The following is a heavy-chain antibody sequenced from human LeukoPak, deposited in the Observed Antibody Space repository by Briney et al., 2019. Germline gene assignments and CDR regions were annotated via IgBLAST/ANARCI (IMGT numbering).Heavy chain of an antibody. CDR2: ISWNSGSI. D-gene: IGHD3-3*01. V-gene: IGHV3-9*01. CDR1: GFTFHDYA. Sequence: PGGSLRLSCAASGFTFHDYAMHWVRQAPGKGLEWVSGISWNSGSIGYADSVKGRFTISRDNAKNSLYLQMNSLRAEDTAVYYCARDMGSSGYYSLYYYYYYMDVWGKGTTVTVSS. J-gene: IGHJ6*03. CDR3: ARDMGSSGYYSLYYYYYYMDV.